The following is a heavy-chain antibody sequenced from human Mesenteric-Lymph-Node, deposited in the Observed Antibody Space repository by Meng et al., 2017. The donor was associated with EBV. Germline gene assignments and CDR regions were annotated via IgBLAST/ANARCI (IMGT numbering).Heavy chain of an antibody. Sequence: QGHLQESGPGLVKPSQTLSLTCTLSGGFISSGGYYWSWIRQSPGKGLEWIGYIYYSGTTYYNPSLQSRVSMSMDSSRNQFSLKLSSVTAADTAVYYCAREIYCTSASCPFDYWGQGTLVTVSS. V-gene: IGHV4-30-4*01. CDR1: GGFISSGGYY. CDR3: AREIYCTSASCPFDY. CDR2: IYYSGTT. D-gene: IGHD2-2*01. J-gene: IGHJ4*02.